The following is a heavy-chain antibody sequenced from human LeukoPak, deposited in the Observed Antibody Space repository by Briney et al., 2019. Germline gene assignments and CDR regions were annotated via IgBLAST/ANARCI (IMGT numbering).Heavy chain of an antibody. Sequence: GGSLRLSCAASGFTFSRYGMHWVRQASGKGLEWVALISYDGSNKYYADSVKGRFTISRDNSKNTLYLQMNSLRPEDTAVYYCAKGGPYGSESYPVDYWGQGTLVTVSS. CDR1: GFTFSRYG. CDR3: AKGGPYGSESYPVDY. V-gene: IGHV3-30*18. J-gene: IGHJ4*02. D-gene: IGHD3-10*01. CDR2: ISYDGSNK.